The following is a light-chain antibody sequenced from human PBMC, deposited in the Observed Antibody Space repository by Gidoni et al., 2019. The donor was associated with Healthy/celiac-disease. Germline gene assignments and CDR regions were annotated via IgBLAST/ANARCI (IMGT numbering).Light chain of an antibody. V-gene: IGLV2-23*02. CDR2: EVS. CDR1: SSAVVSYNL. Sequence: QPALTQPASVSGSPGQSITISCTGTSSAVVSYNLVSWYQQHPGKAPKLMIYEVSKRPSGLSNRFSGSKSGNTASLTISGLQAEDEADYYCCSYAGSSTWVFGTGTKVTVL. CDR3: CSYAGSSTWV. J-gene: IGLJ1*01.